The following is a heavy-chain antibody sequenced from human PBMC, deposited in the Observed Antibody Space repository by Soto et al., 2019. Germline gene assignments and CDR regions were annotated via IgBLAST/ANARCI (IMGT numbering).Heavy chain of an antibody. CDR2: ISYDGSNK. V-gene: IGHV3-30-3*01. CDR3: SRDGLLGYFDY. CDR1: GFTFSSYA. J-gene: IGHJ4*02. Sequence: QVQLVESGGGVVQPGRSLRLSCAASGFTFSSYAMHWVRQAPGKGLECVAVISYDGSNKYYADSVKCRFTISRDNSKNTLYLQMNSLRVEDTAVYYCSRDGLLGYFDYWGQGTLVTVSS. D-gene: IGHD3-16*01.